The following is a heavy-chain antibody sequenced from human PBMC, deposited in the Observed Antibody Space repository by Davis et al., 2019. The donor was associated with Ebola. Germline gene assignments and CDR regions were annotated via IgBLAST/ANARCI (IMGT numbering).Heavy chain of an antibody. Sequence: GESLKISCAASGFTFSNAWMNWVRQAPGKGLEWVSYIRTSGSTKYYADSVKGRFSISRDDAKNSLYLQMNSLRDEDTAVYYCAREGGSGSYSNYWGQGTLVTVSS. CDR3: AREGGSGSYSNY. J-gene: IGHJ4*02. CDR2: IRTSGSTK. V-gene: IGHV3-48*02. CDR1: GFTFSNAW. D-gene: IGHD3-10*01.